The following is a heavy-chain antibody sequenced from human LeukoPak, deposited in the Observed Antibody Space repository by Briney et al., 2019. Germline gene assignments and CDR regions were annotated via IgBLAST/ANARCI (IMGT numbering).Heavy chain of an antibody. CDR2: VSWHSRSI. CDR3: ARAGDTSGYYHYCDY. J-gene: IGHJ4*02. CDR1: GFRLGDYA. V-gene: IGHV3-9*01. Sequence: PGRSLRLSCAASGFRLGDYAMHWVRHAPGKGGEWVSGVSWHSRSIGYADSVRGRFTISRDNAKISLYLQMNNLRVEDTALYYCARAGDTSGYYHYCDYWGQGTLVTVSS. D-gene: IGHD3-22*01.